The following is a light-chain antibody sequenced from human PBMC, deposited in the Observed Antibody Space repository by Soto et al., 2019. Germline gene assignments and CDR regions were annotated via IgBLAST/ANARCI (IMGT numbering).Light chain of an antibody. Sequence: DIVMTQSPDSLAVSLGERATINCKTSKSVLYSSKNKNYLAWYQQKPGQTPNLLIYWASTRESGVPDRFSGSGSGTDFTLTISSLQAEDVAVYYCQQYYSTPHTFGQGTRLEIK. CDR3: QQYYSTPHT. V-gene: IGKV4-1*01. CDR1: KSVLYSSKNKNY. J-gene: IGKJ2*01. CDR2: WAS.